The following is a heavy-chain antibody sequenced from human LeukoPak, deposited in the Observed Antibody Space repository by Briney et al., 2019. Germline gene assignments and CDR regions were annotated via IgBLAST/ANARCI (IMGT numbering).Heavy chain of an antibody. CDR2: ISYDGSNK. CDR3: AKARDDYYDSSGYYEAFDI. V-gene: IGHV3-30*18. D-gene: IGHD3-22*01. CDR1: GFTFSSYG. J-gene: IGHJ3*02. Sequence: GRSLRLSCAASGFTFSSYGMPWVRQAPGKGLEWVAVISYDGSNKYYADSVKGRFTTSRDNSKNTLYLQMNSLRAEDTAVYYCAKARDDYYDSSGYYEAFDIWGQGTMVTVSS.